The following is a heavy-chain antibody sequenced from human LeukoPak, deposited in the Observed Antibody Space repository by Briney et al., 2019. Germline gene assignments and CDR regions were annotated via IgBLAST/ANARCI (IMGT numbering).Heavy chain of an antibody. V-gene: IGHV1-8*02. Sequence: ASVKVSCKASGGTFSSYAINWVRQATGQGLEWMGWMNPNSGNTGYAQKFQGRVTMTRNTSISTAYMELSSLRSEDTAVYYCATHTVTTFSWGQGTLVTVSS. J-gene: IGHJ4*02. CDR1: GGTFSSYA. CDR2: MNPNSGNT. D-gene: IGHD4-11*01. CDR3: ATHTVTTFS.